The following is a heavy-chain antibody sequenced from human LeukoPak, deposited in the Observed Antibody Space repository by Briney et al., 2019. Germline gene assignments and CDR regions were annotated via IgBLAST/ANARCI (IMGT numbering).Heavy chain of an antibody. V-gene: IGHV1-46*01. J-gene: IGHJ3*02. CDR3: ARVVLRGDAFDI. CDR1: GYSFISHY. D-gene: IGHD2-21*01. Sequence: ASVKVSCKASGYSFISHYMHWVRQAPGQGLEWLGLINPSGSSTLYAQKFQGRVTMTRDMSTTTDYMELSSLRSEDTAVYYCARVVLRGDAFDIWGQGTMVTVSS. CDR2: INPSGSST.